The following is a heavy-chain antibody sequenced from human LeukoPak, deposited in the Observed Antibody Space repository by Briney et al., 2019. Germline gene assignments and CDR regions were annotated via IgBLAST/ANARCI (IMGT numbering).Heavy chain of an antibody. CDR1: GGSFSGYY. J-gene: IGHJ4*02. V-gene: IGHV4-34*01. Sequence: SETLSLTCAVYGGSFSGYYWSWIRQPPGKGLEWIGEINHSGSTNYNPSLKSRVTISVDTSKNQFSLKLSSVTAADTAVYYRARWGGWYGFIWRFDYWGQGTLVTVSS. CDR2: INHSGST. CDR3: ARWGGWYGFIWRFDY. D-gene: IGHD6-19*01.